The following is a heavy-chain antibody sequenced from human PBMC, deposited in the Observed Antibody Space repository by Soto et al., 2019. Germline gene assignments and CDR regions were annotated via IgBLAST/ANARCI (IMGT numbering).Heavy chain of an antibody. CDR1: GFTFSSYA. D-gene: IGHD4-17*01. V-gene: IGHV3-23*01. CDR2: ISGSGGST. CDR3: AKDRSTPWDDDGDYSSWLSAFDI. J-gene: IGHJ3*02. Sequence: GGSLRLSCAASGFTFSSYAMSWVRQAPGKGLEWVSAISGSGGSTYYADSVKGRFTISRDNSKNTLYLQMNSLRAEDTAVYYCAKDRSTPWDDDGDYSSWLSAFDIWGQGTMVTV.